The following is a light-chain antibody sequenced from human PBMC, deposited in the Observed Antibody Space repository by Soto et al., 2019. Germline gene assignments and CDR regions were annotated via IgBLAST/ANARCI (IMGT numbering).Light chain of an antibody. CDR3: QQSFSTPT. V-gene: IGKV1-5*03. Sequence: DIQMTQSPSTLSGSVGDRVTITCRASQTISSWLAWYQQKPGKAPKLLIYKASSLQTGVPSRFSGSGSGTDFTLTISSLQPEDFATYYCQQSFSTPTFGQGTRLEIK. CDR1: QTISSW. CDR2: KAS. J-gene: IGKJ5*01.